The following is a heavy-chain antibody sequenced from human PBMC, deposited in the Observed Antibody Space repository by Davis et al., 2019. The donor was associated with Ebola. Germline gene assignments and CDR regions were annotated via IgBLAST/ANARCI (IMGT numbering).Heavy chain of an antibody. CDR2: IYSCGST. CDR1: GFTVSSNY. Sequence: GGSLRLSCAASGFTVSSNYMSWVRQAPGKGLEWVSVIYSCGSTYYANSVKGRFTISRDNSKNTLYLQMNSLRAEDTAVYFCARQLPYYSYGMDVWGQGTTVTVSS. J-gene: IGHJ6*02. CDR3: ARQLPYYSYGMDV. D-gene: IGHD2-2*01. V-gene: IGHV3-53*01.